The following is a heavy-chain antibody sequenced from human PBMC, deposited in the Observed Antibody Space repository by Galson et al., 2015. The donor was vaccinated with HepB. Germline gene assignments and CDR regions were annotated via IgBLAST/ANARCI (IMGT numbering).Heavy chain of an antibody. D-gene: IGHD3-10*02. J-gene: IGHJ6*02. CDR2: ISWNSGSI. CDR1: GFTFDDYA. V-gene: IGHV3-9*01. CDR3: AKASVHYYYYGMDV. Sequence: SLRLSCAASGFTFDDYAMHWVRQAPGKGLEWVSGISWNSGSIGYADSVKGRFTISRDNAKNSLYLQMNSLRAEDTALYYCAKASVHYYYYGMDVWGQGTTVTVSS.